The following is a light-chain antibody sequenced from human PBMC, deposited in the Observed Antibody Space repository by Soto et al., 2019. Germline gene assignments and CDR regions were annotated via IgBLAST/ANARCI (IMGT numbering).Light chain of an antibody. CDR2: SAS. CDR3: QQSFSPVLFT. J-gene: IGKJ3*01. V-gene: IGKV1-39*01. Sequence: DIQMTQSPSSLSASVGDRVTITCRASQGISDYVNWYQHKPGKGPTLLIYSASNLHRGVPSRFSGSGSGTEFTLTISRLQAEDFATYFCQQSFSPVLFTFGPGTKVEIK. CDR1: QGISDY.